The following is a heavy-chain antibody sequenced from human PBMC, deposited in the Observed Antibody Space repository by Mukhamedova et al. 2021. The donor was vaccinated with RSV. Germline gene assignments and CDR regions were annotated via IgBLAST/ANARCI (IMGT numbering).Heavy chain of an antibody. V-gene: IGHV6-1*01. D-gene: IGHD6-13*01. Sequence: SVKSRITINPDTSKNQFSLQLNSVTPEDTAVYDCARGSYSGNWFEAWGQGTLVTVSP. CDR3: ARGSYSGNWFEA. J-gene: IGHJ5*02.